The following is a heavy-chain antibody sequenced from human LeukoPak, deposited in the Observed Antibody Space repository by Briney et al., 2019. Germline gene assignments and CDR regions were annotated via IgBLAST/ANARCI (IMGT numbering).Heavy chain of an antibody. CDR1: GYTFTSYY. CDR2: INPSGGST. V-gene: IGHV1-46*01. CDR3: AKGPAGERLDY. D-gene: IGHD1-26*01. Sequence: ASVKVSCKASGYTFTSYYMHWVRQAPGRGLEWMGIINPSGGSTSYARKFQGRVTMTRDMSTSTVYMELSSLRSEDTAVYYCAKGPAGERLDYWGQGTLVTVSS. J-gene: IGHJ4*02.